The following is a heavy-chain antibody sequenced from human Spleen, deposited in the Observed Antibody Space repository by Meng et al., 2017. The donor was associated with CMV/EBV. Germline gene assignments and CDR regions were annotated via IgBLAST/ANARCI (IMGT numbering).Heavy chain of an antibody. D-gene: IGHD3-22*01. CDR1: GYTFTNFF. V-gene: IGHV1-2*02. CDR2: LNPHIGDA. J-gene: IGHJ4*02. Sequence: ASVKVSCKASGYTFTNFFLHWVRQAPGHGLEWMGWLNPHIGDAHYAQKFRGRVTMTRDTSITTAYLELSSLRSDDTAFYYCARDHPGYQYDANVYSLEFDSWGQGTLVTVSS. CDR3: ARDHPGYQYDANVYSLEFDS.